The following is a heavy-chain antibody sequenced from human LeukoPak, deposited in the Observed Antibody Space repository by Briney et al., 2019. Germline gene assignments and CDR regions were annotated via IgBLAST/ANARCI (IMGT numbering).Heavy chain of an antibody. CDR2: INPNSGGT. CDR1: GYTFTGYY. D-gene: IGHD2-15*01. CDR3: ARTPPLGYCSGGSCYSGRYYYYYMDV. V-gene: IGHV1-2*02. J-gene: IGHJ6*03. Sequence: GSVKVSCKASGYTFTGYYMHWVRQAPGQGLEWMGWINPNSGGTNYAQKLQGRVTMTTDTSTSTAYMELRSLRSDDTAVYYCARTPPLGYCSGGSCYSGRYYYYYMDVWGKGTTVTISS.